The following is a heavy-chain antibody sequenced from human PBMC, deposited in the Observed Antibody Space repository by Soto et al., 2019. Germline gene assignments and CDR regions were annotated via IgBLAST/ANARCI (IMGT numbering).Heavy chain of an antibody. CDR1: GFTFGGHT. D-gene: IGHD1-1*01. CDR3: ARNYNWASDY. Sequence: GGSLRLSCAASGFTFGGHTMNCIRQAPGKGLEWLSFITASGSRTTYADSVKGRFTISRDNAKNSVYLQMNDVRDEDTAVYYCARNYNWASDYWGQGTLVTVSS. J-gene: IGHJ4*02. V-gene: IGHV3-48*02. CDR2: ITASGSRT.